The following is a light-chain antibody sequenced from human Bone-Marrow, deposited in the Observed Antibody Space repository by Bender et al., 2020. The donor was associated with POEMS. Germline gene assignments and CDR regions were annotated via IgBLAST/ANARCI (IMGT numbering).Light chain of an antibody. CDR1: SSNTGSGYD. CDR2: GYN. CDR3: CSYAAGTTYV. V-gene: IGLV1-40*01. Sequence: QSVLTQPPSVSGAPGQRVTISCTGSSSNTGSGYDINWYQHLPGTAPKLLIYGYNNRPSGVPDQFSGSKSGTSASLAITGLQAEDEADYYCCSYAAGTTYVFGSGTKVTVL. J-gene: IGLJ1*01.